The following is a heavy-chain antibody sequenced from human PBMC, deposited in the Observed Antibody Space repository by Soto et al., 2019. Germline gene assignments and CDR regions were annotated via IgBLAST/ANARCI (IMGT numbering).Heavy chain of an antibody. J-gene: IGHJ6*02. CDR3: ARSSGWRQVVGYKYGLDV. D-gene: IGHD3-22*01. CDR2: ISSSGTYT. V-gene: IGHV3-11*06. Sequence: QVQLVESGGGLVKPGGSLRLSCAVSGFTVSDHYMTWIRQAPGKGLEWVSYISSSGTYTNYADSVKGRFIISRDMAQNSLWLQINSLKAEDTAVYYCARSSGWRQVVGYKYGLDVWGQGTAVTVSS. CDR1: GFTVSDHY.